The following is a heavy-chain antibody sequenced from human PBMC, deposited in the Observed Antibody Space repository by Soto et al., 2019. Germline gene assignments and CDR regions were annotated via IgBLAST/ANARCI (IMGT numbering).Heavy chain of an antibody. D-gene: IGHD5-12*01. V-gene: IGHV4-59*12. CDR3: ARDPVDGYAFFDS. J-gene: IGHJ4*02. CDR1: GDSMSGYH. Sequence: QVQLQESGPGLVKPSETLSLTCTVSGDSMSGYHWNWIRQSPGKRVEWIGYFHNSGSTKYNPSLKSRVTISIDKSKKQSSLKLTSGTAADTAVYYCARDPVDGYAFFDSWGQGILVTVSS. CDR2: FHNSGST.